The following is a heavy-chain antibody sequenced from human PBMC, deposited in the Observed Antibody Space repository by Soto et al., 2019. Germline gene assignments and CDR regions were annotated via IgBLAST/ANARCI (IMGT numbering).Heavy chain of an antibody. CDR1: GATFSTTG. D-gene: IGHD2-21*02. CDR2: IIPLFGTP. Sequence: QVQLVQSGAEARKPGSSLRVSCKSSGATFSTTGISWVRQAPGQGLEWMGGIIPLFGTPKYARKFQGRVSITADESTNTVYMELNSLRPDDAAVYYCARASPVICGGDPCYRLDSSFDSWGQGSLVIVSS. CDR3: ARASPVICGGDPCYRLDSSFDS. V-gene: IGHV1-69*01. J-gene: IGHJ5*01.